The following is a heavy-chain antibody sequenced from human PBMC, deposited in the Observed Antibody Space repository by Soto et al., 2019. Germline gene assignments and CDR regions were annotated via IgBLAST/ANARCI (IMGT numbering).Heavy chain of an antibody. V-gene: IGHV3-48*02. CDR2: ISSSSSTI. CDR3: ARDTLRIAARPTVFDY. J-gene: IGHJ4*02. Sequence: EVQLVESGGGLVQPGGSLRLSCAASGFTFSSYSMNWVRQAPGKGLEWVSYISSSSSTIYYADSVKGRFTISRDNAKNSLYLQINRLRDEDTAVYYCARDTLRIAARPTVFDYWGQGTLVTVSS. D-gene: IGHD6-6*01. CDR1: GFTFSSYS.